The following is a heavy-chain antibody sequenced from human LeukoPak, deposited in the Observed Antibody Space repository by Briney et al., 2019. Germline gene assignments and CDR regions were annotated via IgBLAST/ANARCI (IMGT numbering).Heavy chain of an antibody. J-gene: IGHJ5*02. CDR1: GFTFSSYA. Sequence: GGSLRLSCAASGFTFSSYAMSWVRQAPGKGLEWVSAISGSGGSTYYADSVKGRFTISTDNSRNTLYLQMNSLRAEDTAVYYCAKETLAGTEVNWFDPWGQGTLVTVSS. CDR2: ISGSGGST. D-gene: IGHD1-7*01. V-gene: IGHV3-23*01. CDR3: AKETLAGTEVNWFDP.